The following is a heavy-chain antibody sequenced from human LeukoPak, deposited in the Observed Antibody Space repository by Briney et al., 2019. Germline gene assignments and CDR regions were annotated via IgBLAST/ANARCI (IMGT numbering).Heavy chain of an antibody. J-gene: IGHJ4*02. CDR1: GGSISSYY. CDR3: ARSPWAAAGTEPYYFYY. Sequence: SETLSLTCTVSGGSISSYYWSWIRQPPGKGLEWIGYIYYSGSTNYNPSLKSRVTISVDTSKNQFSLKLSSVTAADTAVYYCARSPWAAAGTEPYYFYYWGQGTLVTVSS. V-gene: IGHV4-59*01. CDR2: IYYSGST. D-gene: IGHD6-13*01.